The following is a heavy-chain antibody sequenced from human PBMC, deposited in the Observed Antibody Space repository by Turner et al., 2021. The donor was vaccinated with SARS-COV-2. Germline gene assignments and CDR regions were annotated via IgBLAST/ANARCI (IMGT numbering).Heavy chain of an antibody. CDR2: IWYDGSNK. CDR3: AREAYYYDSSAYDY. CDR1: GFTFSSYG. Sequence: QVQLVESGGGVVQPGRSLRLSCAASGFTFSSYGMHWVRQAPGKGLEWVAVIWYDGSNKYYADSVKGRFTISRDNSKNTLYLQMNSLRAEDKAVYYCAREAYYYDSSAYDYWGQGTLVTVSS. D-gene: IGHD3-22*01. V-gene: IGHV3-33*01. J-gene: IGHJ4*02.